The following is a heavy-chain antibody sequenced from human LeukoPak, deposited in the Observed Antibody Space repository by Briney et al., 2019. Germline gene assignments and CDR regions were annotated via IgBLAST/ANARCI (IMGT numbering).Heavy chain of an antibody. D-gene: IGHD4-17*01. V-gene: IGHV4-59*01. CDR3: ARSSLKYGDYYYYMDV. CDR1: GGSISSYY. Sequence: SETLSLTCTVSGGSISSYYWSWTRQPPGKGLEWIGYIYYSGSTNYNPSLKSRVTISVDTSKNQFSLKLSSVTAADTAVYYCARSSLKYGDYYYYMDVWGKGTTVTISS. J-gene: IGHJ6*03. CDR2: IYYSGST.